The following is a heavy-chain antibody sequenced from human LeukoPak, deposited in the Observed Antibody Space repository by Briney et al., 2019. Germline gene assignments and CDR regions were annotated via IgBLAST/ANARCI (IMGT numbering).Heavy chain of an antibody. V-gene: IGHV1-69*05. Sequence: SVKVSCKASGGTFSGYAISWVRQAPGQGLEWMGRIIPIFGTANYAQKFQGRVTITTDESTSTAYMELSSLRSEDTAVYYCAREGVNIVATFPASTYYYYYMDVWGKGTTVTVSS. CDR1: GGTFSGYA. CDR3: AREGVNIVATFPASTYYYYYMDV. CDR2: IIPIFGTA. D-gene: IGHD5-12*01. J-gene: IGHJ6*03.